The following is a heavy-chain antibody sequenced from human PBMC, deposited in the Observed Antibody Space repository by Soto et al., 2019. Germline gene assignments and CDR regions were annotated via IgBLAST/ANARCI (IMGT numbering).Heavy chain of an antibody. Sequence: GGSLRLSCAASGFTFSSYGMHWVRQAPGKGLEWVAVIWYDGSNKYYADSVKGRFTISRDNSKNTLYLQMNSLRAEDTAVYYCARGQSSYYDFWSGYARGFDYWGQGTLVTVSS. CDR2: IWYDGSNK. D-gene: IGHD3-3*01. J-gene: IGHJ4*02. V-gene: IGHV3-33*01. CDR1: GFTFSSYG. CDR3: ARGQSSYYDFWSGYARGFDY.